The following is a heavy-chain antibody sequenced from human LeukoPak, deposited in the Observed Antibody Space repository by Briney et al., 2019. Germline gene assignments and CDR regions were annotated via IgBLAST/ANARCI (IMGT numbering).Heavy chain of an antibody. D-gene: IGHD3-22*01. V-gene: IGHV4-4*07. CDR3: ARDTSSGYYYDSSGLNWFDP. J-gene: IGHJ5*02. Sequence: PSETLSLTCTVSGGSISSYYWSWIRQPAGKGLEWIGRIYTSGSTNYNPSLKSRVTISVDTSKNQFSLKLSSVTAADTAVYYCARDTSSGYYYDSSGLNWFDPWGQGTLVTVSS. CDR1: GGSISSYY. CDR2: IYTSGST.